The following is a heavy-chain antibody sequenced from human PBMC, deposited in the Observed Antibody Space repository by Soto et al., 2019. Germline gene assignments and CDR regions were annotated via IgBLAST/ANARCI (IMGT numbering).Heavy chain of an antibody. Sequence: GGSLRLSCAASGFMFSAYTMNWVRQAPGKGLEWLSSISGTSVYIHYADSVKGRFTISRDNAKNSVYLQMDSLRVEDTAVYYCAREGALKPFSSWGQGALVTVSS. V-gene: IGHV3-21*01. CDR2: ISGTSVYI. CDR1: GFMFSAYT. CDR3: AREGALKPFSS. J-gene: IGHJ5*02.